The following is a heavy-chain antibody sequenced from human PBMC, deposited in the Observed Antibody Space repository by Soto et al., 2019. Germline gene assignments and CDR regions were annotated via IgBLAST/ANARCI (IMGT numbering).Heavy chain of an antibody. CDR2: IYYSGST. V-gene: IGHV4-39*01. Sequence: QLQLQESGPGLVKPSETLSITCTVSGGSMSSSSYYWGWIRQPPGKGLEWIGSIYYSGSTYYNPSLKSRVTISVDTSKNQFSLKLSSVTAADTAVYYCARLSSSCWTDQIDYWGQGTLVTVSS. CDR1: GGSMSSSSYY. CDR3: ARLSSSCWTDQIDY. J-gene: IGHJ4*02. D-gene: IGHD2-2*01.